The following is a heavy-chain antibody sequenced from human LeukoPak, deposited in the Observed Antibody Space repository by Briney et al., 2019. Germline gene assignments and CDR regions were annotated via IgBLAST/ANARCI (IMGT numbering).Heavy chain of an antibody. CDR2: IHDTGST. D-gene: IGHD3-9*01. Sequence: SETLSLTCTVSGGSISRSNWWSWVRQPPGKGLEWIGEIHDTGSTNYNPPLKSRVTMSLDKSKDQFSLNLNSVTAADTAVYYCATYYDILSGYTFDYWGQGTLVAVSS. V-gene: IGHV4-4*02. CDR1: GGSISRSNW. CDR3: ATYYDILSGYTFDY. J-gene: IGHJ4*02.